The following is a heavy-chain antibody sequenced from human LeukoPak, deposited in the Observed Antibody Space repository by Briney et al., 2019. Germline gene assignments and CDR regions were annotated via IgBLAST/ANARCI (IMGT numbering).Heavy chain of an antibody. CDR1: GFSFGSYG. CDR2: VTYDGSNK. J-gene: IGHJ4*02. D-gene: IGHD3-10*01. V-gene: IGHV3-33*01. CDR3: AREMGSVYFDY. Sequence: GGSLRLSCAASGFSFGSYGIHWVRQTPGKGLEWVAVVTYDGSNKDYSDSVKGRFTISRDNSKNTVNLQMNSLRVEDTAVYYCAREMGSVYFDYWGQGTLVTVSS.